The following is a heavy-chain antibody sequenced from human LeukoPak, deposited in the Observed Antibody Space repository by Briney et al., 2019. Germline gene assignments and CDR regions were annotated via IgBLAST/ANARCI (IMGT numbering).Heavy chain of an antibody. CDR2: ISHSEST. J-gene: IGHJ2*01. CDR3: ARALVRATMVWYFDL. V-gene: IGHV4-34*01. D-gene: IGHD5-12*01. Sequence: SETLSLTCAVSGGSFSGYYWSWVRQPPGKGLEWIGEISHSESTNYSPSLKSRVTISVDTSKNQFSLILSSVTAADTAVYYCARALVRATMVWYFDLWGRGTLVTVSS. CDR1: GGSFSGYY.